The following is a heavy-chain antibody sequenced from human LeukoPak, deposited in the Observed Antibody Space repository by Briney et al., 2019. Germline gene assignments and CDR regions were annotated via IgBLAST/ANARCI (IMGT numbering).Heavy chain of an antibody. CDR2: ISSSGSTI. CDR3: ARGDGYYYGSGGTLDAFDI. CDR1: GFTFSSYE. D-gene: IGHD3-10*01. J-gene: IGHJ3*02. Sequence: GGSLRLSCAASGFTFSSYEMNWVRQAPGKGLEWVSYISSSGSTIYYADSVKGRFTISRDNDKNSLYLQMNSLRAEDTAVYYCARGDGYYYGSGGTLDAFDIWGQGTMVTVSS. V-gene: IGHV3-48*03.